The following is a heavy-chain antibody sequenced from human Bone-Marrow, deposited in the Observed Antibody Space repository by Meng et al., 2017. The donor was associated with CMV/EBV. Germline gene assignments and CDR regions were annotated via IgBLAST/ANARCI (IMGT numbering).Heavy chain of an antibody. J-gene: IGHJ6*02. CDR1: GFTFSSYA. CDR2: ISGIGGST. D-gene: IGHD3-3*01. CDR3: AKDCVILEWFIYYYYYYDMDV. Sequence: GGSLRLSCAASGFTFSSYAMSWVRQAPGKGLEWVSAISGIGGSTYYSDSVKGRFTISRDNSKDTLYRQMNSLRAEDTAVYYCAKDCVILEWFIYYYYYYDMDVWGQGTTVTVSS. V-gene: IGHV3-23*01.